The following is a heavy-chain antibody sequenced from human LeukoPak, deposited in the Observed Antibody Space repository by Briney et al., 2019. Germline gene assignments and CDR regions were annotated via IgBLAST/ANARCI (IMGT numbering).Heavy chain of an antibody. J-gene: IGHJ4*02. D-gene: IGHD3-22*01. CDR3: AKARETSGFYRYFDY. CDR2: ISVSVGST. CDR1: GFTFSSYP. Sequence: GGSPTLSCAPSGFTFSSYPMSWVRHAPGKGLGWVSDISVSVGSTYYPDSVKGRCTISKDNSKNTLYMRMDTLGADDTAVYYCAKARETSGFYRYFDYWGQGTLVTVSS. V-gene: IGHV3-23*01.